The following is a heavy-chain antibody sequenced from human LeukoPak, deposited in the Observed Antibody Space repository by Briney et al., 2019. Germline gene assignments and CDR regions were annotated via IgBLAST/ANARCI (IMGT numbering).Heavy chain of an antibody. D-gene: IGHD2-21*02. Sequence: GGSLRLSCAASGFTSSIHAMTWVRQAPGKGLEWVSSISGSADNTYYADSVKGRFTISRDNSKNTLYLQMDSLGAEDTAIYYCAKGVCGGVCFPDGSMDYWGQGILVTVSS. V-gene: IGHV3-23*01. CDR3: AKGVCGGVCFPDGSMDY. CDR2: ISGSADNT. J-gene: IGHJ4*02. CDR1: GFTSSIHA.